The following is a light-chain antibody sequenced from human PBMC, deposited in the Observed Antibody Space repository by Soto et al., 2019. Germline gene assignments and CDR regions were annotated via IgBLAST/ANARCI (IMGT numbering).Light chain of an antibody. J-gene: IGLJ1*01. CDR1: SSDVGYSNY. CDR3: STRSSTFIYV. CDR2: DVS. Sequence: QSALTQPASVSGSPGQSITISCTGTSSDVGYSNYVSWYQQHPGKAPKLMIYDVSNRPSGVSNRFSGSKSGNTASLTISGLQAEDEADYYCSTRSSTFIYVFGSGTKLTVL. V-gene: IGLV2-14*03.